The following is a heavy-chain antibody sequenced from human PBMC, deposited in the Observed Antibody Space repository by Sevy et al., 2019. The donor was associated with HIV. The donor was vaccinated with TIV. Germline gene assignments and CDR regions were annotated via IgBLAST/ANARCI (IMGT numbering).Heavy chain of an antibody. CDR3: ARVPDSGGRGRADY. Sequence: GGCLRLSCAASGFSFNTYTFYWVRQAPGEGLEWISSISSSGVYEYYADSVRGRFTISRDNAKNSLSLQMKGLRVEDTGVYYCARVPDSGGRGRADYWGQGTRVTVSS. CDR1: GFSFNTYT. V-gene: IGHV3-21*01. J-gene: IGHJ4*02. CDR2: ISSSGVYE. D-gene: IGHD1-26*01.